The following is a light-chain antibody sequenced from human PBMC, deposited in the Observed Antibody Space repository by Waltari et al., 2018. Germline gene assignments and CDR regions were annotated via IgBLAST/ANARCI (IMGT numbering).Light chain of an antibody. CDR1: QSVLSRANNKNC. CDR2: WAS. J-gene: IGKJ2*01. Sequence: DIVMTQFPNPLPVSLDESATTNCKSSQSVLSRANNKNCLSCYQQKPGQPPKLLLYWASTRESGVPDRFSRSGSGTDFTLTISSLQAEDVAVYYCQHYYSAPLTFGQGTELEIK. CDR3: QHYYSAPLT. V-gene: IGKV4-1*01.